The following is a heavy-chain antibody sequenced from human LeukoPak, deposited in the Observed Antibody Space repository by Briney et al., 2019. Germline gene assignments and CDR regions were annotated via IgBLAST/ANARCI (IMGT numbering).Heavy chain of an antibody. Sequence: GGSLRLSRAASGFTFSSYGMHWVRQAPGKGLEWVAVIWYDGSNKYYADSVKGRFTISRDNSKNTLYLQMNSLRAEDTAVYYCARDDLGYCSSTSCYGVDYWGQGTLVTVSS. CDR3: ARDDLGYCSSTSCYGVDY. D-gene: IGHD2-2*01. CDR2: IWYDGSNK. V-gene: IGHV3-33*01. J-gene: IGHJ4*02. CDR1: GFTFSSYG.